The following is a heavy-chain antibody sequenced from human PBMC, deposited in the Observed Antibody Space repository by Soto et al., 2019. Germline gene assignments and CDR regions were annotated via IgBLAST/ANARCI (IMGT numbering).Heavy chain of an antibody. CDR1: GGSISSSSYY. J-gene: IGHJ4*02. Sequence: SETLSLTCTVSGGSISSSSYYWGWIRQPPGKGLEWIGSIYYSGSTYYNPSLKSRVTISVDTSKNQFSLKLSSVTAADTAVYYCARRRDGYNKIDYWGQGTLVTVSS. V-gene: IGHV4-39*01. D-gene: IGHD5-12*01. CDR3: ARRRDGYNKIDY. CDR2: IYYSGST.